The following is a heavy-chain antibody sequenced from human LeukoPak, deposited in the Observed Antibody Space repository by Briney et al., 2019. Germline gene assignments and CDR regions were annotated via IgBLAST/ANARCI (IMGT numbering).Heavy chain of an antibody. V-gene: IGHV4-4*09. CDR1: GGSFTSYY. Sequence: SETLSLTCTVSGGSFTSYYWSWIRQPPGKGLEWIGYVYTSGNTDYNPSLKSRITISVDTSKNQFSLKLSSVTAADTAVYYCGRQLSIAYFDPWGQGILVTVSS. D-gene: IGHD3-16*02. J-gene: IGHJ5*02. CDR3: GRQLSIAYFDP. CDR2: VYTSGNT.